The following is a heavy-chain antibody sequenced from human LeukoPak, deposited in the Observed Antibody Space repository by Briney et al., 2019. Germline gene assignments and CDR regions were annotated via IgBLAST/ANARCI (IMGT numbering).Heavy chain of an antibody. V-gene: IGHV3-11*01. D-gene: IGHD3-10*01. CDR2: ISIGGTTI. CDR1: GFTFSNAW. J-gene: IGHJ3*02. CDR3: ARDHVNYYGSGSYYPPTNAFDI. Sequence: SGGSLRLSCAASGFTFSNAWMSWIRQAPGKGLEWVSYISIGGTTIYYADSVKGRFTISRDNAKNSLYLQMNSLRAEDTAVYYCARDHVNYYGSGSYYPPTNAFDIWGQGTVVTVSS.